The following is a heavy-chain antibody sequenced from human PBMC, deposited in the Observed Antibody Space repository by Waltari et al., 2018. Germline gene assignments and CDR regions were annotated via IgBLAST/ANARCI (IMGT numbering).Heavy chain of an antibody. J-gene: IGHJ4*02. Sequence: QVQLVQSGAEVKKPGASVKVSCKASGYTFTGYYMHWVRQAPGQGLEWMGRINPNSGGTNYAQKFQGRVTMTRDTSISTAYMELSRLRSDDTAVYYCVISGYSSGRLYYFDYWGQGTLVTVSS. V-gene: IGHV1-2*06. CDR3: VISGYSSGRLYYFDY. D-gene: IGHD6-19*01. CDR1: GYTFTGYY. CDR2: INPNSGGT.